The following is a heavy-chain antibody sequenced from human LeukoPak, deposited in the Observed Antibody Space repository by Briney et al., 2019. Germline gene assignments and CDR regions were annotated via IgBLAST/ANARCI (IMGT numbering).Heavy chain of an antibody. CDR3: ARVGSSSPLDFDYYMDV. D-gene: IGHD6-13*01. V-gene: IGHV3-33*01. J-gene: IGHJ6*03. CDR2: IWYGGSNK. Sequence: PGGSLRLSCAASGFTFSSYGMHWVRQAPGKGLEWVAVIWYGGSNKYYADSVKGRFTISRDNSKNTLYLQMNSLRAEDTAVYYCARVGSSSPLDFDYYMDVWGKGTTVTVSS. CDR1: GFTFSSYG.